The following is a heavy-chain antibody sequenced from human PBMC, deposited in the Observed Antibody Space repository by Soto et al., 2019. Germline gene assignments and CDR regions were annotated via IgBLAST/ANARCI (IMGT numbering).Heavy chain of an antibody. Sequence: PGGSLRLSCAASGFTFSGYAMSWVRQAPGKGLEWVSAISGSGGSTYYADSVKGRFTISRDNSKNTLYLQMNSLGAEDTAVYYCAKAAILRFRAPYYFDYWGQGTLVTVSS. V-gene: IGHV3-23*01. D-gene: IGHD3-10*01. CDR3: AKAAILRFRAPYYFDY. J-gene: IGHJ4*02. CDR2: ISGSGGST. CDR1: GFTFSGYA.